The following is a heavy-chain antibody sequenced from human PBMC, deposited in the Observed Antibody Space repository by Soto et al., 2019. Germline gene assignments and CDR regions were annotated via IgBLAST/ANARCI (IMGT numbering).Heavy chain of an antibody. CDR1: GGSLSGYY. V-gene: IGHV4-34*01. J-gene: IGHJ4*02. D-gene: IGHD1-26*01. CDR2: INHSGST. Sequence: SETLSLTCAVYGGSLSGYYWSWIRQPPGKGLEWIGEINHSGSTNYNPSLKSRVTLSVDTSKNQFSLNLSSVTAADTAVYYCARAGRIVGTTPVLDYWGQGTLVTVSS. CDR3: ARAGRIVGTTPVLDY.